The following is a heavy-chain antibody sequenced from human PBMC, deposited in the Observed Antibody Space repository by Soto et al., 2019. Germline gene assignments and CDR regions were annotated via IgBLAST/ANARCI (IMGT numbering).Heavy chain of an antibody. V-gene: IGHV3-23*01. CDR2: ISGSGGSSYSQ. CDR1: GFSLSSYA. Sequence: GWSLRLSCVGSGFSLSSYAMSWVRQAPGKGLQWVSTISGSGGSSYSQYYADSVKGRFTVSRDKSKNTLYLQITSLRVEDTAVYYCAKTTGYHHLHWFDPWGKGTLVTVSS. CDR3: AKTTGYHHLHWFDP. D-gene: IGHD3-9*01. J-gene: IGHJ5*02.